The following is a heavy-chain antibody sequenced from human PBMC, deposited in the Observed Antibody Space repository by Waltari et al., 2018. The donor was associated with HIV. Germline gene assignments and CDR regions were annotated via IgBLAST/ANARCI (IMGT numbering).Heavy chain of an antibody. CDR3: AREQRWLQQLDY. Sequence: QVQLQESGPGLVKPSEPLSLTCTVSGGSISSYYRSWIRQPAGKGLEWIGRIYTSGSTNYNPSLKSRVTMSVDTSKNQFSLKLNSVTAADTAVYYCAREQRWLQQLDYWGQGTLVTVSS. V-gene: IGHV4-4*07. D-gene: IGHD6-19*01. CDR2: IYTSGST. CDR1: GGSISSYY. J-gene: IGHJ4*02.